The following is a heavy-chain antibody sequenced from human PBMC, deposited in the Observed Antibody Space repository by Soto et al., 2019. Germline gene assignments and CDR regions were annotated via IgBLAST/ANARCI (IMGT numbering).Heavy chain of an antibody. CDR1: GYSISSSNW. Sequence: QVQLQESGPGLVKPSDTLSLTCAVSGYSISSSNWWGWIRQPPGKGLEWIGYVYYSGTTYYNPSRKGRVTIAVDSSRNQFSLKLTSVTAVDTAVYYCARREIQGPIDYWGQGTLVTVSS. V-gene: IGHV4-28*01. CDR2: VYYSGTT. D-gene: IGHD1-26*01. CDR3: ARREIQGPIDY. J-gene: IGHJ4*02.